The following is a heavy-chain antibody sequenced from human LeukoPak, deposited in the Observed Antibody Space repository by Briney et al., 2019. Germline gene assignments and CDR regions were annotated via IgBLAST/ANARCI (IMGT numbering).Heavy chain of an antibody. D-gene: IGHD3-3*01. J-gene: IGHJ4*02. V-gene: IGHV4-4*07. Sequence: PSETLSLTCTVSGGSISSYYWSWIRQPAGKGLDWIGRIYTSGSTNYNPSLKSRVTMSVDTSKNQFSLKLSSVTAADTAVYYCARASTYDFWSGYYITYFDYWGQGTLVTVSS. CDR2: IYTSGST. CDR1: GGSISSYY. CDR3: ARASTYDFWSGYYITYFDY.